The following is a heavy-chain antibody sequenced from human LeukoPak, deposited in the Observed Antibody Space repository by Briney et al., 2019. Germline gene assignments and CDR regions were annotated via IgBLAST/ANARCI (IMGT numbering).Heavy chain of an antibody. CDR3: ARDPATPYGDYGPANTFDY. J-gene: IGHJ4*02. CDR2: IYYSGST. V-gene: IGHV4-39*07. CDR1: GGSISSSSYY. Sequence: PSETLSLTCTVSGGSISSSSYYWGWIRQPPGKGLEWIGSIYYSGSTYYNPSLKSRVTISVDTSKNQFSLKLSSVTAADTAVYYCARDPATPYGDYGPANTFDYWGQGTLVTVSS. D-gene: IGHD4-17*01.